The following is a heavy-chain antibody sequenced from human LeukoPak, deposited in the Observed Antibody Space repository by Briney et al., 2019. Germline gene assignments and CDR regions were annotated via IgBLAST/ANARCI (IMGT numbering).Heavy chain of an antibody. J-gene: IGHJ4*02. CDR2: IYTSGST. V-gene: IGHV4-61*02. CDR1: GGSISSGSYY. D-gene: IGHD5-18*01. Sequence: SETLSLTCTVSGGSISSGSYYWSWIRQPAGKGLEWIGRIYTSGSTNYNPSLKSRVTISVDTSKNQFSLKLSSVTAADTAVYYCARHVDTASYYFDYWGQGTLVTVSS. CDR3: ARHVDTASYYFDY.